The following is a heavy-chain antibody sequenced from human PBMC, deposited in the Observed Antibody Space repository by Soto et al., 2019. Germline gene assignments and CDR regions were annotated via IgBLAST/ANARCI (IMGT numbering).Heavy chain of an antibody. D-gene: IGHD1-26*01. CDR1: GFSFSTYE. V-gene: IGHV3-48*03. CDR3: ARESDSASYAPFEY. Sequence: GWSLRLSCAGSGFSFSTYEMSLVRQAPGKGLEWFSYISTTGGTIYYADSVKGRFTISRDNAKNSLFLQMNSLRTEDTGLYYCARESDSASYAPFEYWGEGTLVTVSS. J-gene: IGHJ4*02. CDR2: ISTTGGTI.